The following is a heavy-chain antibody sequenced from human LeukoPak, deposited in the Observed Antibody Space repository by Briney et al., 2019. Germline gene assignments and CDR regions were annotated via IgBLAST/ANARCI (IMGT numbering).Heavy chain of an antibody. Sequence: PSETLSLTCAVNGGSFSDYYWTWIRQPPEKGLEWIGEIDHSGSTNYNPSLKSRVTISVDTSKNQFSLKLSSVTAADTAVYYCARRRRPWSSLRYYFDYWGQGTLVTVSS. D-gene: IGHD6-19*01. CDR2: IDHSGST. CDR1: GGSFSDYY. V-gene: IGHV4-34*01. J-gene: IGHJ4*02. CDR3: ARRRRPWSSLRYYFDY.